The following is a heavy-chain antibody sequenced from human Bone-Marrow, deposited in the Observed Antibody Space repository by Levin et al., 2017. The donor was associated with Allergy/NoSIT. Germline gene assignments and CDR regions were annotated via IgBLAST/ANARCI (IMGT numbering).Heavy chain of an antibody. CDR2: IYYSGST. D-gene: IGHD3-9*01. CDR3: ARYGYDSLTGLWYFDY. V-gene: IGHV4-59*01. CDR1: GGSISNYY. J-gene: IGHJ4*02. Sequence: SQTLSLTCPVSGGSISNYYWSWIRQPPGKGLEYIGNIYYSGSTNYNHSLKSRVTISVDSSKNQFSLKVNSVTAADTAFYYCARYGYDSLTGLWYFDYWGQGTLVTVSS.